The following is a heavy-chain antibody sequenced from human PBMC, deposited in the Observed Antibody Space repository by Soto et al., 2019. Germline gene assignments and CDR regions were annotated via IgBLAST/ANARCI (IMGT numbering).Heavy chain of an antibody. D-gene: IGHD1-26*01. J-gene: IGHJ4*02. CDR3: AKVNSGSYYGRRLDY. Sequence: GGSLRLSCATSGFTFTSYAMSWVRQAPGKGLEWVANIKQDGSQKRYVDSVKGRFTISRDNGKNSVYLQMNSLRADDTAVYYCAKVNSGSYYGRRLDYWGQGALVTVSS. CDR2: IKQDGSQK. CDR1: GFTFTSYA. V-gene: IGHV3-7*03.